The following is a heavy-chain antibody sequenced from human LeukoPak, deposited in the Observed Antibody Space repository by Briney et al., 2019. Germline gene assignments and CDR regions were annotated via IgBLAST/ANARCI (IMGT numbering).Heavy chain of an antibody. J-gene: IGHJ4*02. V-gene: IGHV4-59*12. CDR1: GGSISSYY. Sequence: SETLSLTCTVSGGSISSYYWSWIRQPPGKGLEWIGYIYYSGSTYYNPSLKSRVTISVDTSKNQFSLKLSSVTAADTAVYYCARVTGGSYYYFDYWGQGTLVTVSS. D-gene: IGHD1-26*01. CDR3: ARVTGGSYYYFDY. CDR2: IYYSGST.